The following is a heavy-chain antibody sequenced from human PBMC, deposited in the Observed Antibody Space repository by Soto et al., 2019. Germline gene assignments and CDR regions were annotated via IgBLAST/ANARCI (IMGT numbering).Heavy chain of an antibody. CDR2: ISTYNGNP. D-gene: IGHD6-6*01. V-gene: IGHV1-18*01. CDR3: ARAPLYSTSPKTAFDI. Sequence: QVQLVQSGPEVTKPGASVKVSCKASGYTFSSYGISWVRQAPGQGLEWMGWISTYNGNPNSAQKFQGRVTMTTDTSTSTAYMELRSLRSDDTAVFYCARAPLYSTSPKTAFDIWGQGTVVTVSS. CDR1: GYTFSSYG. J-gene: IGHJ3*02.